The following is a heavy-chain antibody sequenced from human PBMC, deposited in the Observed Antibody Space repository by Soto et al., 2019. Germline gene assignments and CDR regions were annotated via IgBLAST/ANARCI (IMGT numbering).Heavy chain of an antibody. CDR1: GGSFSGYY. V-gene: IGHV4-34*01. D-gene: IGHD6-19*01. Sequence: QVQLQQWGAGLLKPSETLSLTCAVYGGSFSGYYWSWIRQPPVKGLEWIGEINHSGSTHYNPSLKSRVTISVDTSKNQFSVKLSSVTVADTAVYYCARARLSRCMDVWGQGTTVTVSS. CDR3: ARARLSRCMDV. J-gene: IGHJ6*02. CDR2: INHSGST.